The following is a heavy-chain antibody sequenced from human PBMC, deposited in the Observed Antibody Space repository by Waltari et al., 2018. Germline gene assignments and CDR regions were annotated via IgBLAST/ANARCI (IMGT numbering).Heavy chain of an antibody. CDR2: RNPNSGNT. CDR1: GYTFTSYD. V-gene: IGHV1-8*03. Sequence: QVQLVQSGAEVKKPGASVKVSCKASGYTFTSYDINWVRQATGQGLEWMGWRNPNSGNTGYAQKCQCRVTITRNTSISTAYMELSSLRSEDTAVYYCARGSSVVRFLEWLPNLVEMDVWGQGTTVTVSS. CDR3: ARGSSVVRFLEWLPNLVEMDV. J-gene: IGHJ6*02. D-gene: IGHD3-3*01.